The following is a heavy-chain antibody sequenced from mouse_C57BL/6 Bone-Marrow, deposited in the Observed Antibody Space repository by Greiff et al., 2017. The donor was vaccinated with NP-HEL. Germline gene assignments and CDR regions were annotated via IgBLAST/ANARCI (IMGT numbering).Heavy chain of an antibody. Sequence: EVKLMESGGGLVKPGGSLKLSCAASGFTFSDYGMHWVRQAPEKGLEWVAYISSGSSTIYYADTVKGRFTISRDNAKNTLFLQMTSLRSEDTAMYYCARPRDEYDVDYYAMDYWGQGTSVTVSS. CDR2: ISSGSSTI. CDR3: ARPRDEYDVDYYAMDY. CDR1: GFTFSDYG. V-gene: IGHV5-17*01. J-gene: IGHJ4*01. D-gene: IGHD2-4*01.